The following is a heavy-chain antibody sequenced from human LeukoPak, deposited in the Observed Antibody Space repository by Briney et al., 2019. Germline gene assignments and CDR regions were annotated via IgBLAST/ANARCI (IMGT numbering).Heavy chain of an antibody. J-gene: IGHJ3*02. CDR3: ARPYRVHGSFPFDI. V-gene: IGHV4-4*07. Sequence: KPSGTLSLTCTVSGGSISSYYWTWIRQSAVKGLEWIGRIYADGSTSYNPTLSGRVTILVDNSKNQFSLKLTSVTAADTAVYYCARPYRVHGSFPFDIWGQGTMVTVSS. CDR1: GGSISSYY. D-gene: IGHD3-10*01. CDR2: IYADGST.